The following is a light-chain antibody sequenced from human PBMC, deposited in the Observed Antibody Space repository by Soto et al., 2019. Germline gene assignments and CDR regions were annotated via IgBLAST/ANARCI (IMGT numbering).Light chain of an antibody. CDR3: CSYAGVPSSI. CDR1: SSDVGGYNY. V-gene: IGLV2-11*01. J-gene: IGLJ2*01. CDR2: TVN. Sequence: QSVLTQPRSVSGSPGQSVAISCTGTSSDVGGYNYVSWYQHHPGKSPKLMIYTVNQRPSGVPDRFSGSKSGNTASLTISGLQAEDEADYYCCSYAGVPSSIFGGGTKLTLL.